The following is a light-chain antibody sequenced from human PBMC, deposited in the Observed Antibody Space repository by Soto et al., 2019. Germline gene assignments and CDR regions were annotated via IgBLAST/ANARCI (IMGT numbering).Light chain of an antibody. Sequence: SYELTQPPSVSVAPGKTARITCGGNNIGSKSVQWYQQKPGQAPVLVIYYDSDRPSGIPERFSGSNSGNTATLTISRGEAGDEAVYYCQVWDSSSVHVVFGVGTKLTVL. J-gene: IGLJ2*01. V-gene: IGLV3-21*04. CDR3: QVWDSSSVHVV. CDR2: YDS. CDR1: NIGSKS.